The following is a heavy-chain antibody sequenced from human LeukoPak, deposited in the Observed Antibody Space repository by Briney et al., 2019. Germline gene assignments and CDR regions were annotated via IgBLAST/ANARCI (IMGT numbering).Heavy chain of an antibody. CDR1: GFTLSSYA. Sequence: QSGGSLRLSCAASGFTLSSYAMSWVRQAPGKGLEWVSAISVSGNTYHADSVKGRFTISRDNSENTLYLQINSLRVEDTAVYYCAKDTPTTGYHLDSWGQGTLVTVSS. V-gene: IGHV3-23*01. CDR2: ISVSGNT. D-gene: IGHD1-1*01. CDR3: AKDTPTTGYHLDS. J-gene: IGHJ4*02.